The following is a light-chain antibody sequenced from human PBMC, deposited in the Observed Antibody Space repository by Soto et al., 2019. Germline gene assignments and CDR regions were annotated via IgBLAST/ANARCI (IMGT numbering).Light chain of an antibody. Sequence: ALTQPASVTGSHGQTITISCTRTSSDVGGYNYVSWYQQHPGKAPKLMIYEVSNRPSGVSNRFSGSKSGNTASLTISGRQAEDEADYYCSSYTSSSTYVFGAGTKVTVL. CDR3: SSYTSSSTYV. CDR2: EVS. CDR1: SSDVGGYNY. J-gene: IGLJ1*01. V-gene: IGLV2-14*01.